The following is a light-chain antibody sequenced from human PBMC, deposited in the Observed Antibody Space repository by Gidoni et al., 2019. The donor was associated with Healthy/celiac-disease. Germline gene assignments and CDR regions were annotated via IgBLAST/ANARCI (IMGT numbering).Light chain of an antibody. CDR1: QSLLHSNGYNY. J-gene: IGKJ4*01. CDR3: MQALQTHFT. Sequence: DIVMTPSPLSLPVTPGEPASISCRSSQSLLHSNGYNYLDWYLQKPGQSPQLLIYLGSNRASGVPDRFSGSGSGTDFTLKISRVEAEDVGVYYCMQALQTHFTFXGXTKVEIK. V-gene: IGKV2-28*01. CDR2: LGS.